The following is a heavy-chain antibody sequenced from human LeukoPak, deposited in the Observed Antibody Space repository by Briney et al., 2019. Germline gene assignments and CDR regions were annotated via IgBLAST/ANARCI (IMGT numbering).Heavy chain of an antibody. CDR2: INPNSGGT. CDR1: GYTFSGNY. Sequence: ASVKVSCKASGYTFSGNYMHWVRQDPGQGLEWMGWINPNSGGTNYAQKFQGRVTMTRDTPISTAYMELSSLRSEDTAVYYCARDLYSSRGDYWGQGTLVTVSS. V-gene: IGHV1-2*02. J-gene: IGHJ4*02. D-gene: IGHD6-13*01. CDR3: ARDLYSSRGDY.